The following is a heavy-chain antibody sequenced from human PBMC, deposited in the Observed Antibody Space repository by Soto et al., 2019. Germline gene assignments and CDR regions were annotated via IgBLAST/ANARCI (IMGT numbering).Heavy chain of an antibody. D-gene: IGHD3-9*01. Sequence: ASVKVSCKASGYTFTSYYMHWVRQAPGQGLEWMGIINPSGGSTSYAQKFQGRVTMTRDTSTSTVYMELSSLRSEDTAVYYCARINYDILTGYYYFDYWGQGTLVTVSS. J-gene: IGHJ4*02. V-gene: IGHV1-46*01. CDR3: ARINYDILTGYYYFDY. CDR2: INPSGGST. CDR1: GYTFTSYY.